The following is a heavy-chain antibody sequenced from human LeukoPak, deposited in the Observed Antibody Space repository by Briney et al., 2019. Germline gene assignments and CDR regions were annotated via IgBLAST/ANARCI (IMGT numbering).Heavy chain of an antibody. CDR1: VGSISRYY. CDR2: IYTSEST. CDR3: ARLVGYYDYSSGYITATYYSYYNYMDI. J-gene: IGHJ6*03. V-gene: IGHV4-4*07. D-gene: IGHD3-3*01. Sequence: PSETLSHTCTVSVGSISRYYWSWIRQPAGKGLEWIGRIYTSESTNYNPSLQSRVTISVDKSKNQFPLKLSSVPAADTAVYYFARLVGYYDYSSGYITATYYSYYNYMDIWGKGRTCTVSS.